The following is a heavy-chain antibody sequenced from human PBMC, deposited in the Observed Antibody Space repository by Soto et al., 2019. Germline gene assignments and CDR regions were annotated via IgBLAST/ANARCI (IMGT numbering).Heavy chain of an antibody. V-gene: IGHV1-69*06. CDR3: ARVQYYYDSSGYLRDFYGMDV. CDR1: GGTFSSYA. Sequence: SVKVSCKASGGTFSSYAISWVRQAPGQGLEWMGGIIPIFGTANYAQKFQGRVTITADKSTSTAYMELSSLRSEDTAVYYCARVQYYYDSSGYLRDFYGMDVWGQGTTVTVSS. D-gene: IGHD3-22*01. CDR2: IIPIFGTA. J-gene: IGHJ6*02.